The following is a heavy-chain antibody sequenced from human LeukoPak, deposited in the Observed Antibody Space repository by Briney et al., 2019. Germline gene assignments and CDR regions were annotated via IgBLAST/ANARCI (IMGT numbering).Heavy chain of an antibody. CDR2: ISNSGSAI. V-gene: IGHV3-48*03. D-gene: IGHD1-14*01. J-gene: IGHJ4*02. Sequence: GGSLRLSCAASGFTFSNYEFNWVRQAPGKGLEWVSYISNSGSAIYYADSVQGRFTISRDNAKNSLYLQMNSLRAEDTAVYYCARVAGGIDYWGQGTLVTVSS. CDR1: GFTFSNYE. CDR3: ARVAGGIDY.